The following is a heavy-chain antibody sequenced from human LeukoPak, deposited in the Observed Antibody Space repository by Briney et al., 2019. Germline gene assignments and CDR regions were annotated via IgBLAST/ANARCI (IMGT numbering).Heavy chain of an antibody. J-gene: IGHJ4*02. CDR1: GGPISSGDYY. V-gene: IGHV4-30-4*01. CDR3: AREGRELLSNDDY. D-gene: IGHD3-10*01. Sequence: SETLSLTCTVSGGPISSGDYYWSWVRQPPGKGLEWIGYIYYSGSTYYNPSLKSRVTISVDTSKNQFSLKLSSVTAADTAVYYCAREGRELLSNDDYWGQGTLVTVSS. CDR2: IYYSGST.